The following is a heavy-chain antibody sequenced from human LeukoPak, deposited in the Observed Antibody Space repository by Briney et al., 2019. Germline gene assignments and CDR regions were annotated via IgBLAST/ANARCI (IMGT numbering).Heavy chain of an antibody. J-gene: IGHJ4*02. CDR3: ARDVVGSLDY. Sequence: GGSWDSPCEALGLTLGTNWLAGSGRPQGKGLGWVANIKGDESARHQADSVKGRFTISRDNTQNSVYLQMNNLRGDDTAVYYCARDVVGSLDYWGQGTLVTVSS. CDR1: GLTLGTNW. CDR2: IKGDESAR. D-gene: IGHD1-26*01. V-gene: IGHV3-7*01.